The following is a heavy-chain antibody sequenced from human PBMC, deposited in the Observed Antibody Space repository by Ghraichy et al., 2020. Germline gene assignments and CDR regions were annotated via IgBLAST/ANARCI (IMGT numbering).Heavy chain of an antibody. CDR2: VWSDGTGE. V-gene: IGHV3-33*01. J-gene: IGHJ3*01. Sequence: VAIVWSDGTGEYYADSVKGRFTISRDNSKDTLYLQMNSLRAEDTAVYFCAREPIGADGISAFDLWGQGT. CDR3: AREPIGADGISAFDL. D-gene: IGHD4/OR15-4a*01.